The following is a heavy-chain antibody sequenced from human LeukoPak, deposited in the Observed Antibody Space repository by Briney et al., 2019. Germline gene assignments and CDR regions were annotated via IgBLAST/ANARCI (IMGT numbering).Heavy chain of an antibody. V-gene: IGHV1-2*02. CDR2: INPNSGGT. CDR1: GYTFTGYY. Sequence: ASVKVSCKASGYTFTGYYMHWVRQAPGQGLEWMGWINPNSGGTNNAQKFQGRVTMTRDTSISTAYMELSRLRSDDTAVYYCARDTAMVTYWFDPWGQGTLVTVSS. D-gene: IGHD5-18*01. CDR3: ARDTAMVTYWFDP. J-gene: IGHJ5*02.